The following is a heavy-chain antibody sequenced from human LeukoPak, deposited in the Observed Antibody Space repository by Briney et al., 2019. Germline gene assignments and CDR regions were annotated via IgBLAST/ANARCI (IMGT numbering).Heavy chain of an antibody. J-gene: IGHJ5*02. CDR1: GGSFSGYY. CDR2: INHSGST. V-gene: IGHV4-34*01. CDR3: ARSFPVTTGRYDP. Sequence: PSETLSLTCAVYGGSFSGYYWSWIRQPPGKGLEWIGEINHSGSTNYNPSLKSRVTISVDTSKNQFSLKLSSVTAADTAVYYCARSFPVTTGRYDPWGQGTLVTVSS. D-gene: IGHD4-11*01.